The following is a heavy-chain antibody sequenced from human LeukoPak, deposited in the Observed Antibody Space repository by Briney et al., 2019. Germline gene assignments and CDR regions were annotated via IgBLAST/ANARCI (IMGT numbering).Heavy chain of an antibody. Sequence: PGGSLRLSCAASGFTFSNYWMSWVRQAPGKGLEWVANIKQDGSEKYVDSVRGRFTVSRDNADNSLYLQMNSLRAEDTAKYYCARDLSPMSSGSYDRSYYFGYWGQGTLVTVSS. V-gene: IGHV3-7*01. CDR3: ARDLSPMSSGSYDRSYYFGY. CDR2: IKQDGSEK. D-gene: IGHD1-26*01. J-gene: IGHJ4*02. CDR1: GFTFSNYW.